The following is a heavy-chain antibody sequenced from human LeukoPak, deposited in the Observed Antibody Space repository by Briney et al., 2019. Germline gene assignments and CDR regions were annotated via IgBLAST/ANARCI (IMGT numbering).Heavy chain of an antibody. D-gene: IGHD3-3*01. J-gene: IGHJ6*02. CDR1: GFTFDDYA. V-gene: IGHV3-9*01. Sequence: PGGSLRLSCAASGFTFDDYAMHWVGQAPGKGLEGVSGSSWNSGSIVYADSVKGRFTICRDNDKNSLYLQMNSLRAEDTALYYCAKEVARITIFGVAPPSSGMDVWGQGTTVTVSS. CDR2: SSWNSGSI. CDR3: AKEVARITIFGVAPPSSGMDV.